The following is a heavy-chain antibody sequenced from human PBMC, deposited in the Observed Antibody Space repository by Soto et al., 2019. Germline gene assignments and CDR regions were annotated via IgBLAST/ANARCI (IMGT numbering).Heavy chain of an antibody. CDR1: GFTFSNAW. V-gene: IGHV3-15*07. CDR3: TTSLSGSYGDNWFDP. J-gene: IGHJ5*02. D-gene: IGHD3-10*01. CDR2: IKSKTDGGTT. Sequence: GGSLSLSCAASGFTFSNAWMNWVRQAPGKGLEWVGRIKSKTDGGTTDYAAPVKGRFTISRDDSKNALYLQMNSLKTEDTAVYYCTTSLSGSYGDNWFDPWGQGTLVTVSS.